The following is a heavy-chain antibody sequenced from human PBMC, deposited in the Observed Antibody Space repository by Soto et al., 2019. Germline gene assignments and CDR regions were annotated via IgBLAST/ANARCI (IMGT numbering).Heavy chain of an antibody. D-gene: IGHD2-21*02. CDR1: GFTFSGSA. CDR3: TRQGDPYYYYMDV. Sequence: EVQLVESGGGLVQPGGSLKLSCAASGFTFSGSAMHWVRQASGKGLEWVGRIRSKANSYATAYAASVKGRFTISRDDSKNTAYLQMNSLKTEDTAVYYCTRQGDPYYYYMDVWGKGTTVTVSS. V-gene: IGHV3-73*01. CDR2: IRSKANSYAT. J-gene: IGHJ6*03.